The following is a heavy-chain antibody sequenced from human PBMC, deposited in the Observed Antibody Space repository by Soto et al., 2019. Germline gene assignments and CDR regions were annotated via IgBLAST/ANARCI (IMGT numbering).Heavy chain of an antibody. V-gene: IGHV3-23*01. CDR1: GFTFSSYA. Sequence: GGSLRLSCAASGFTFSSYAMSWVRQAPGKGLEWVSAISGSGGSTYYADSVKGRFTISRDNSKNTLYLQMNSLRAEDTAVYYCAKSTPYYDFWSGYYRDYWGQGTLVTVSS. D-gene: IGHD3-3*01. J-gene: IGHJ4*02. CDR3: AKSTPYYDFWSGYYRDY. CDR2: ISGSGGST.